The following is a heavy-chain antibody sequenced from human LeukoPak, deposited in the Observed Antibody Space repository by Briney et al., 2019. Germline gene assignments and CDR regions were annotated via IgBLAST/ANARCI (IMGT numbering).Heavy chain of an antibody. CDR2: IIPIFGTA. J-gene: IGHJ4*02. V-gene: IGHV1-69*05. D-gene: IGHD4-17*01. CDR3: ARGGYGDYPFDY. CDR1: GGTFSSYA. Sequence: ASVKVSCKASGGTFSSYAISWVRQAPGQGLERMGGIIPIFGTANYAQKFQGRVTITTDGSTSTAYMELSSLRSEDTAVYYCARGGYGDYPFDYWGQGTLVAVSS.